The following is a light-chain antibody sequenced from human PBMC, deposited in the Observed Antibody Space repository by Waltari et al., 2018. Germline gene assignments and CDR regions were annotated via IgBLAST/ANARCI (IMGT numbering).Light chain of an antibody. J-gene: IGLJ3*02. CDR3: QSYDSSLRGV. CDR1: SSNIGAGYD. CDR2: GNP. V-gene: IGLV1-40*01. Sequence: QSVLTQPPSVSGAPGQRVTISCTGSSSNIGAGYDVHGYQQLPGTAPKLLIYGNPKRPSGVPDRFSGSKSGTSASLAITGLQAEDEADYYCQSYDSSLRGVFGGGTKLTVL.